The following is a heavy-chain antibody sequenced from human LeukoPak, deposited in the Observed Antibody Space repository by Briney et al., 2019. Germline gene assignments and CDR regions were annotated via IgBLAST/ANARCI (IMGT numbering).Heavy chain of an antibody. V-gene: IGHV3-21*05. Sequence: GGSLRLSCAASGFTFSSYSMSWVRQAPGKGLECVSYISSSSSNIYYADSVKGRFTISRDNAKNTLYLQMNSLRAEDTAVYYCARKQAVAGTSFDYWGQGTLVTVSS. J-gene: IGHJ4*02. CDR3: ARKQAVAGTSFDY. CDR1: GFTFSSYS. CDR2: ISSSSSNI. D-gene: IGHD6-19*01.